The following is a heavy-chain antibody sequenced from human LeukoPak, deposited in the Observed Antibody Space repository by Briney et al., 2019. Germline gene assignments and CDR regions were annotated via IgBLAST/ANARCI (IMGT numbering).Heavy chain of an antibody. D-gene: IGHD6-13*01. J-gene: IGHJ4*02. CDR3: AKELLTYSSHIDY. V-gene: IGHV3-11*01. CDR2: ISTSGSTI. CDR1: GFTVSSNY. Sequence: GGSLRLSCAASGFTVSSNYMSWVRQAPGKGLEWVSYISTSGSTIHYADSVKGRFTISRDNAKNSLHLQMNSLRAEDTAVYYCAKELLTYSSHIDYWGQGTLVTVSS.